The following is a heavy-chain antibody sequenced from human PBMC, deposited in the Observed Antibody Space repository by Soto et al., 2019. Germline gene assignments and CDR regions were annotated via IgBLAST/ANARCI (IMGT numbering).Heavy chain of an antibody. CDR3: AKGDWFDP. CDR1: GFTFSNYG. J-gene: IGHJ5*02. Sequence: QVQLVESGGGVVQPGRSLRLSCAASGFTFSNYGIHWVRQAPGKGLEWVGVISYDGSNKYYADSVKGRFTISRDNSKNTLYLQMNSLRAEDTAVYYCAKGDWFDPWGQGTLVTVSS. V-gene: IGHV3-30*18. CDR2: ISYDGSNK.